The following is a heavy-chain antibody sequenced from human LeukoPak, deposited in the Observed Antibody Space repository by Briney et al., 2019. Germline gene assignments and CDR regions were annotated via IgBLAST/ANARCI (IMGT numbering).Heavy chain of an antibody. Sequence: PGGSLRLSCPVSGFTFSDYAMTWVRQAPGKGLEWVSSIFAGGGAALYADSVRGRFTIFRDDSKSTLFLQMHSLRAEDTAIYYCAKNYYDRRGPYSWVFDNWGQGTLVTVSS. J-gene: IGHJ4*02. CDR1: GFTFSDYA. V-gene: IGHV3-23*01. CDR3: AKNYYDRRGPYSWVFDN. D-gene: IGHD3-22*01. CDR2: IFAGGGAA.